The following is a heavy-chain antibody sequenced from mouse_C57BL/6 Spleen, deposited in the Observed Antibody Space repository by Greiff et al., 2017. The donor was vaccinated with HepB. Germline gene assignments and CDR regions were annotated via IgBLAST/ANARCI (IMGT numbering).Heavy chain of an antibody. CDR1: GYSITSGYY. V-gene: IGHV3-6*01. CDR3: ARETTVVANYAMDY. J-gene: IGHJ4*01. D-gene: IGHD1-1*01. CDR2: ISYDGSN. Sequence: EVQLQQSGPGLVKPSQSLSLTCSVTGYSITSGYYWNWIRQFPGNKLEWMGYISYDGSNNYNPSLKNRISITRDTSKNQFFLKLNSVTTEDTATYYCARETTVVANYAMDYWGQGTSVTVSS.